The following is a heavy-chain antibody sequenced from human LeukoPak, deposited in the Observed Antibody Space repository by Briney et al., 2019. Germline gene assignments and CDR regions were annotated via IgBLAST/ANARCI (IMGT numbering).Heavy chain of an antibody. CDR3: ARLDASLLYFDF. Sequence: SETLSLTCAVSGASIDTYYWSWIRQPPGKGLGWIGYIYYTGITNYSPSPSLKSRVTIAVDTSKSKFSLKLISVTAADTAVYYCARLDASLLYFDFWGQGTLATVSS. CDR1: GASIDTYY. J-gene: IGHJ4*02. V-gene: IGHV4-59*08. D-gene: IGHD2-15*01. CDR2: IYYTGIT.